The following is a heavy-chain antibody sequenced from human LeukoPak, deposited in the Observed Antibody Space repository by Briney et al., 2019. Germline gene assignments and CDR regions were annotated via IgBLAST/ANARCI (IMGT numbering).Heavy chain of an antibody. CDR3: ASTYSYGYRYGWFDP. D-gene: IGHD5-18*01. Sequence: SETLSLTCTVSGGSISSSSYFWGCIRQPPGKGLEWIGSIYYGGSSYYNPSLKSRVTISVDTSNNQFSLKLSSVTAADTAVYYCASTYSYGYRYGWFDPWGQGTLVTVSS. V-gene: IGHV4-39*07. CDR2: IYYGGSS. CDR1: GGSISSSSYF. J-gene: IGHJ5*02.